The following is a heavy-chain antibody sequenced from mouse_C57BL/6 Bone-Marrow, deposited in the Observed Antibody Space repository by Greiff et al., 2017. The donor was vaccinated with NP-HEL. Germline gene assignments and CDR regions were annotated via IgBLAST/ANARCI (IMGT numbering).Heavy chain of an antibody. D-gene: IGHD2-2*01. CDR3: ARGLLWLRRRDYYAMDY. Sequence: QVQLQQPGAELVKPGASVKLSCKASGYTFTSSWMHWVKQRPGHGLEWIGMIHPNSGSTNYNEKFKSKATLTVDKSSSTAYMQLSSLTSEDSAVYYCARGLLWLRRRDYYAMDYWGQGTSVTVSS. CDR1: GYTFTSSW. CDR2: IHPNSGST. V-gene: IGHV1-64*01. J-gene: IGHJ4*01.